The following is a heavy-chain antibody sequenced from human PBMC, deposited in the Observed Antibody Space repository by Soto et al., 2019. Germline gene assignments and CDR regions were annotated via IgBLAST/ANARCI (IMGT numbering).Heavy chain of an antibody. Sequence: ASVKVSCKASGDTFSTYAIGWVRQAPGQGLEWMGGFIPMFGIANYAQKFQDRVTITADESTSTVYMELSSLRSDDTAMFYCARDRNKGGWSQFDLWGQGTLVTVSS. CDR3: ARDRNKGGWSQFDL. V-gene: IGHV1-69*13. J-gene: IGHJ4*02. CDR1: GDTFSTYA. CDR2: FIPMFGIA. D-gene: IGHD6-19*01.